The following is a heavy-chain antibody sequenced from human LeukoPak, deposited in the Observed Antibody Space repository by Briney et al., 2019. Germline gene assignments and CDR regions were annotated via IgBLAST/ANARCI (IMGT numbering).Heavy chain of an antibody. CDR2: IYYSGST. D-gene: IGHD6-13*01. V-gene: IGHV4-39*01. Sequence: SETLSLTCTVSGGSISSSSYYWGWIRQPPGKGLEWIGSIYYSGSTYYNPSLKSRVTISVDTSKNQFSLKLSSVTAADTAVYYCARPLTVAAAGNPEYYFDYWGQGTLVTVSS. CDR3: ARPLTVAAAGNPEYYFDY. J-gene: IGHJ4*02. CDR1: GGSISSSSYY.